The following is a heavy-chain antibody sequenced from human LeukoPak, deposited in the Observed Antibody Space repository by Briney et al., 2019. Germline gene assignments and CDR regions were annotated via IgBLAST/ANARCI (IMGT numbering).Heavy chain of an antibody. Sequence: SETLSLTCTVSGGSISSSSYYWGWIRQPPGKGLEWIGSIYYSGSTYYNPSLKSRVTISVDTSKNQFSLKLSSVTAADTAVYYCAREITIFGAQFDYWGQGTLVTVSS. CDR2: IYYSGST. J-gene: IGHJ4*02. D-gene: IGHD3-3*01. CDR1: GGSISSSSYY. V-gene: IGHV4-39*01. CDR3: AREITIFGAQFDY.